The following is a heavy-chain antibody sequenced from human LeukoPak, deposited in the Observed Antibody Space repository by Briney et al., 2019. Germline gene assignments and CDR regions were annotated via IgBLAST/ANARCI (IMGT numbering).Heavy chain of an antibody. Sequence: GGSLRLSCAASGFTFSSYSMNWVRQAPGKGLEWVSSISSSSSYIYYADSVKGRFTISRDNAKSSLYLQMNSLRAEDTAVYYCARLSGSYKADWGQGTLVTVSS. J-gene: IGHJ4*02. CDR3: ARLSGSYKAD. D-gene: IGHD1-26*01. V-gene: IGHV3-21*01. CDR1: GFTFSSYS. CDR2: ISSSSSYI.